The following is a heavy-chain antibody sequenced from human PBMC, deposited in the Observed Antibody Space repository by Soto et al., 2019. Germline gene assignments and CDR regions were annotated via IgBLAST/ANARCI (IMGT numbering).Heavy chain of an antibody. CDR3: ARGLSVTLFDN. V-gene: IGHV4-31*03. D-gene: IGHD4-17*01. J-gene: IGHJ4*02. CDR1: GGSISTGGYY. Sequence: QVKLQESGPGLVKPSQTLSLTCTVSGGSISTGGYYWTWIRQHPGKGLEWIGYIYYSGSTYYNPSLKSRVTISVDTSKNQFSLKLSSLTAADTAVYYCARGLSVTLFDNWGQGTLVTVSS. CDR2: IYYSGST.